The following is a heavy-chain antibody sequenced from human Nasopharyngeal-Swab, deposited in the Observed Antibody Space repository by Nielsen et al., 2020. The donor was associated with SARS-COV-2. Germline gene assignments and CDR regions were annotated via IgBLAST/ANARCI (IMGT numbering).Heavy chain of an antibody. CDR1: GFTFSSYG. CDR3: ATAPAVSGSPHYYYYYYGMDV. CDR2: ISYDGSNK. V-gene: IGHV3-30*03. Sequence: GESLKISCAASGFTFSSYGMHWVRQAPGKGLEWVAVISYDGSNKYYADSVKGRFTISRDNSKNTLYLQMNSLRAEDTAVYYCATAPAVSGSPHYYYYYYGMDVWGQGTTVTVSS. J-gene: IGHJ6*02. D-gene: IGHD3-10*01.